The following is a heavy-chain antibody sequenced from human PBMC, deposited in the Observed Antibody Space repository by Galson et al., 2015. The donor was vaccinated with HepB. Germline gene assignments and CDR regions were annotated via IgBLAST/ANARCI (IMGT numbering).Heavy chain of an antibody. Sequence: SLRLSCAGSGFTFEDYGMHWVRQAPGKGLEWISLISRDGDNTYYADSVRGRFTISRDNSKNSLFLQMNSLRAEDTALYYCAKADYSGNSVLDWGQGTLVTVSS. CDR1: GFTFEDYG. J-gene: IGHJ4*02. V-gene: IGHV3-43D*04. CDR2: ISRDGDNT. D-gene: IGHD4-23*01. CDR3: AKADYSGNSVLD.